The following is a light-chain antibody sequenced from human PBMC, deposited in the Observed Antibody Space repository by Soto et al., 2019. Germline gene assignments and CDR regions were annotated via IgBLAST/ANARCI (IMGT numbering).Light chain of an antibody. J-gene: IGKJ4*01. Sequence: EVVMTQSPATLSVSPGERATLSCRASQSVSSNLAWYQQKPGQSPRLLIYGASTRATGIPARFSGSGSETEFTLTISSLQSEDSAVYYCQQYNSWPPLTFGGGTKVEI. CDR1: QSVSSN. CDR3: QQYNSWPPLT. V-gene: IGKV3-15*01. CDR2: GAS.